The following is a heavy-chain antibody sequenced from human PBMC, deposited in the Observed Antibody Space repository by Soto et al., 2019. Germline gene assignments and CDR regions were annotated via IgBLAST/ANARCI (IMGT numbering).Heavy chain of an antibody. CDR1: GYTFTSYD. CDR2: MNPNSGNT. CDR3: ARGRGRGYCSSTSRYGAYFWEDYYYMDV. V-gene: IGHV1-8*01. Sequence: ASVKVSCKASGYTFTSYDINWVRQATGQGLEWMGWMNPNSGNTGYAQKFQGRVTMTRNTSISTAYMELSSLRSEDTAVYYCARGRGRGYCSSTSRYGAYFWEDYYYMDVWGKGTTVTVSS. J-gene: IGHJ6*03. D-gene: IGHD2-2*01.